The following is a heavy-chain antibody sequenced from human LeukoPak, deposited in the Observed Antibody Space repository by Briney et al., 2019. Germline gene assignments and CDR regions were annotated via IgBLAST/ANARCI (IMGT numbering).Heavy chain of an antibody. Sequence: GGSLRLSCAASGFTFDDYAMHWVRQAPGKGLEWVSGISWNSGSIGYADSVKGRFTISRDNAKSSLYLQMNSLRAEDTALYYCAKDRRYYDSSGYSNAFDIWGQGTMVTVSS. J-gene: IGHJ3*02. CDR2: ISWNSGSI. V-gene: IGHV3-9*01. CDR1: GFTFDDYA. D-gene: IGHD3-22*01. CDR3: AKDRRYYDSSGYSNAFDI.